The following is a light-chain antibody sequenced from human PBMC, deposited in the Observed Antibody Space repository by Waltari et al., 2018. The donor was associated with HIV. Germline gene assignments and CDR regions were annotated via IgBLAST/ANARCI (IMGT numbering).Light chain of an antibody. CDR3: GTWDSSLSAVV. CDR2: DNN. Sequence: QSVLTQPPSVPPAPGPKVSISFSGSSSNIGNHYVAWSQLLPGTAPNLLIYDNNKRPSGIPYRFSGSKSGTSATLGITGLQAGDEADYYCGTWDSSLSAVVFGTGTKVTVL. J-gene: IGLJ1*01. V-gene: IGLV1-51*01. CDR1: SSNIGNHY.